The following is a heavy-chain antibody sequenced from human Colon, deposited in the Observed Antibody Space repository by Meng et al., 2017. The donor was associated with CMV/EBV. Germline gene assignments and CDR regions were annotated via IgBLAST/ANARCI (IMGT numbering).Heavy chain of an antibody. V-gene: IGHV3-66*02. CDR1: GFIVSNNN. Sequence: GGSLRLSCAASGFIVSNNNMSWVRQAPGKGLEYVSVTSSGGNTEYVDSVRGRFTISRDNSKSTLYLHMNSLRVEDTAVYYCVREGYYGAWGQGTLVTVSS. CDR2: TSSGGNT. D-gene: IGHD3-10*01. CDR3: VREGYYGA. J-gene: IGHJ5*02.